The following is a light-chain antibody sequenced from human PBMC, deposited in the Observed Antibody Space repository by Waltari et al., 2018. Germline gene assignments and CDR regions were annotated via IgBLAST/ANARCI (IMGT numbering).Light chain of an antibody. V-gene: IGLV2-14*01. CDR1: SSDGGGYNY. CDR3: NSYTNSKTQI. J-gene: IGLJ2*01. CDR2: AVS. Sequence: QSALTQPASVSGSPGQSITISCTGTSSDGGGYNYVSWYQQPPGHAPKLLIYAVSSRPPGVSTRFSGSKSGNTASLTISGLQAEDEADYYCNSYTNSKTQIFGGGTKLTVL.